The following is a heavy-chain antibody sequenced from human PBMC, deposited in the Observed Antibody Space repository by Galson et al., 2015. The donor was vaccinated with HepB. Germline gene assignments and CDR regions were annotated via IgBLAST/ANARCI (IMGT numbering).Heavy chain of an antibody. CDR1: GFTFSSYS. D-gene: IGHD4-17*01. Sequence: SLRLSCAASGFTFSSYSMNWVRQAPGKGLEWVSSISSSSSYIYYADSVKGRFTISRDNAKNSLYLQMNSLRAEDTAVYYCARDFLFPAGDYDWFDPWGQGTLVTVSS. CDR2: ISSSSSYI. J-gene: IGHJ5*02. V-gene: IGHV3-21*01. CDR3: ARDFLFPAGDYDWFDP.